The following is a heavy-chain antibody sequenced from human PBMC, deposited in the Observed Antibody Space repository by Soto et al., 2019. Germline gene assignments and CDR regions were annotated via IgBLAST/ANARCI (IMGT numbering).Heavy chain of an antibody. J-gene: IGHJ3*02. CDR3: ARAYCGGDCYFVHDAFDI. V-gene: IGHV3-11*01. D-gene: IGHD2-21*02. CDR2: ISSSGSTI. CDR1: GFTFSDYY. Sequence: PGGSLRLSCAASGFTFSDYYMSWIRQAPGKGLEWVSYISSSGSTIYYADSVKGRFTISRDNAKNSLYLQMNSLRAEDTAVYYCARAYCGGDCYFVHDAFDIWGQGTMVTVSS.